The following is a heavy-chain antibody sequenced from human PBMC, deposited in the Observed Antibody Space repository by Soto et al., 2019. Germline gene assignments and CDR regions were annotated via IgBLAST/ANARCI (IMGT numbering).Heavy chain of an antibody. V-gene: IGHV4-39*01. CDR3: ARHEAGWYFDS. J-gene: IGHJ4*02. D-gene: IGHD6-25*01. CDR2: IYYSWST. Sequence: SETLFLTGTVSCGSSSSRSYYWGWIRQPPGKGLEWIANIYYSWSTFYTPSLKSRVTISLDTSKNQFSLKLRSVTAADTAVSYCARHEAGWYFDSWGQGTLVTVSS. CDR1: CGSSSSRSYY.